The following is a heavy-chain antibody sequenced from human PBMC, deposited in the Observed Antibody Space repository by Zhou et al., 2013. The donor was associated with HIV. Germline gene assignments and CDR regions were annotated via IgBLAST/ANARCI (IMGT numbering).Heavy chain of an antibody. CDR1: NSSISSPYY. CDR3: AREVYILAAGMFDT. J-gene: IGHJ5*02. V-gene: IGHV4-38-2*02. CDR2: ASHRGNT. D-gene: IGHD6-13*01. Sequence: VQLQESGPGLVKPSETLSLTCAVSNSSISSPYYWGWLRQSPGTGLEWIGTASHRGNTYYNPSLESRVTISVDTSKSQFSLKLRSVTAADTAVYYCAREVYILAAGMFDTWGQGTPGHRLL.